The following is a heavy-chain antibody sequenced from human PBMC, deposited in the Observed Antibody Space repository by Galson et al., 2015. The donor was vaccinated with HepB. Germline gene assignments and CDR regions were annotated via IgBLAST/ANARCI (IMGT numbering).Heavy chain of an antibody. J-gene: IGHJ4*02. Sequence: SLRLSCAGSGFTFNSYAMSWVRQAPGKGLEWVSTISTTGANIYYADSVKGRFTISRDRSRNTMSLQMDSLRVEDTAIYYCAKVPTRGSTWYFDSWGQGTLVTVSS. V-gene: IGHV3-23*01. CDR3: AKVPTRGSTWYFDS. CDR2: ISTTGANI. CDR1: GFTFNSYA. D-gene: IGHD6-13*01.